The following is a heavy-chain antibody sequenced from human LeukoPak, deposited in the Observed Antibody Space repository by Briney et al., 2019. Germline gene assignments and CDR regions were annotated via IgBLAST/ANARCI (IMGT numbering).Heavy chain of an antibody. CDR3: AKPVFYTTSSFDY. D-gene: IGHD6-6*01. CDR2: ITGSGGSA. J-gene: IGHJ4*02. V-gene: IGHV3-23*01. Sequence: GGSLRLSCAASGFTFSSYTMTWVRQAPGKGLEWVSAITGSGGSAYYADSVKGRFIISRDNSKNTLYLQMNSLRAEDTAVYYYAKPVFYTTSSFDYWGQGTLVTVSS. CDR1: GFTFSSYT.